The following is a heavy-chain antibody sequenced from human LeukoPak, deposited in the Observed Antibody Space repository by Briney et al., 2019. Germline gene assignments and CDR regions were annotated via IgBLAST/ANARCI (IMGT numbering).Heavy chain of an antibody. CDR1: GGSISSGSYY. Sequence: SETLSLTCTVSGGSISSGSYYWSWIRQPGGKGLEWIGLIYTSGSTNYTPSLKSRVTISVDRSKNQFSLKLSSVTAADTAVYYCARAVGSSESNWFDPWGQGALVTVSS. J-gene: IGHJ5*02. CDR2: IYTSGST. V-gene: IGHV4-61*02. CDR3: ARAVGSSESNWFDP. D-gene: IGHD1-26*01.